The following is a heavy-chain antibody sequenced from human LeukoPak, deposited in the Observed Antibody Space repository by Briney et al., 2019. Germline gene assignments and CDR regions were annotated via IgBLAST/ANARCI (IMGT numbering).Heavy chain of an antibody. CDR1: GYTFTSYG. Sequence: GASVKVSCKASGYTFTSYGISWVRQAPGQGLEWMGWISAYNGNTNYAQKLQGRVTMTTDTSTSTAYMELRSLRSDDTAVYYCARPHKTRGYSYGYVEDYGMDVWGQGTTVTVSS. CDR2: ISAYNGNT. D-gene: IGHD5-18*01. J-gene: IGHJ6*02. V-gene: IGHV1-18*01. CDR3: ARPHKTRGYSYGYVEDYGMDV.